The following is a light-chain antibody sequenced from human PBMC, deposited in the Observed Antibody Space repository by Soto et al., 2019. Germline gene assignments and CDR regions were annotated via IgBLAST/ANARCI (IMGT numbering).Light chain of an antibody. CDR3: AAWDDSLNGLWV. V-gene: IGLV1-44*01. Sequence: VLAQPPSASGTPGQRVTISCSGSSSDIGSNTVNWYQQLPGTAPKLLIYSNNQRPSGVPDRFSGSKSGTSASLAISGLQSEDEADYYCAAWDDSLNGLWVFGTGTKVTVL. J-gene: IGLJ1*01. CDR2: SNN. CDR1: SSDIGSNT.